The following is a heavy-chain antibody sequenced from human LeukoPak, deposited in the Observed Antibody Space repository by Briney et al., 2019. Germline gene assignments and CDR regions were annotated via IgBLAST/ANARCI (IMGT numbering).Heavy chain of an antibody. Sequence: ASVKVSCKASGYTFTGYYMHWVRQAPGQGLEWMGWINPNSGGTNYAQKFQGRVTMTRDTSISTAYMELSRLTSDYTAVYYCTRGRGTTSSNFDYWGQGTLVTVSS. CDR1: GYTFTGYY. V-gene: IGHV1-2*02. J-gene: IGHJ4*02. CDR2: INPNSGGT. CDR3: TRGRGTTSSNFDY. D-gene: IGHD2-2*01.